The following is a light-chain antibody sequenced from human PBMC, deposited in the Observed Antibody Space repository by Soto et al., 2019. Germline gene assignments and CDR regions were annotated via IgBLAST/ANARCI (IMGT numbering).Light chain of an antibody. V-gene: IGKV3-15*01. CDR1: QSVRSH. CDR2: GES. CDR3: QQYNNWPLT. Sequence: EIVMTQSPATLSLSPGDRATLSCRASQSVRSHLAWFQQKPGQPPRLLIFGESTRATGVPARFSGSGSGTEFTLIISSLQSEDCAVYYCQQYNNWPLTFGGGTKVEIK. J-gene: IGKJ4*01.